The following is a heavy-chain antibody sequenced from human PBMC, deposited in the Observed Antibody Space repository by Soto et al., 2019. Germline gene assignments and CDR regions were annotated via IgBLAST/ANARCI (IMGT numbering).Heavy chain of an antibody. J-gene: IGHJ6*02. CDR1: GFTFTTFW. Sequence: QLVESGGGLVRRGGSLRLSCAASGFTFTTFWLSWVRQAPGKGLEWVANINQYGGQKYYVDSVKGRFTISRDNAKNSLDLQMSSRGAEDTAGYYGVRVDGDPLERNHYGMGVWGQGTTVTVSS. V-gene: IGHV3-7*01. CDR3: VRVDGDPLERNHYGMGV. CDR2: INQYGGQK. D-gene: IGHD4-17*01.